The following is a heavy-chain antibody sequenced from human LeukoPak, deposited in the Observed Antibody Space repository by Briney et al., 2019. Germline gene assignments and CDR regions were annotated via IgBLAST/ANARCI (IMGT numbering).Heavy chain of an antibody. V-gene: IGHV3-48*01. CDR1: GFTFSSYS. D-gene: IGHD2-15*01. CDR2: ISSSSSTI. CDR3: AREWGYCSGGSCYSYYMDV. Sequence: GGSLRLSCAASGFTFSSYSMNWVRQAPGKGLEWVSYISSSSSTIYYADSVKGRFTISRDNAKNSLYLQMNSLRAEDTAVYYCAREWGYCSGGSCYSYYMDVWGKGTTVTVSS. J-gene: IGHJ6*03.